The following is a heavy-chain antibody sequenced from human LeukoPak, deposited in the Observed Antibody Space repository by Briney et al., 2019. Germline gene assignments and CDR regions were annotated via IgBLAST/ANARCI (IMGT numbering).Heavy chain of an antibody. Sequence: GGSLRLSCAASGFTFTDAWMSWVRQAPGQGLEWVARIKNEIDGGTTDYAAPVKGTFTISRDDSKNTLYLHMDSLKTEDTGVYYCTTSRVGYWGQGTLVTVSS. J-gene: IGHJ4*02. CDR2: IKNEIDGGTT. CDR1: GFTFTDAW. V-gene: IGHV3-15*01. CDR3: TTSRVGY. D-gene: IGHD1-26*01.